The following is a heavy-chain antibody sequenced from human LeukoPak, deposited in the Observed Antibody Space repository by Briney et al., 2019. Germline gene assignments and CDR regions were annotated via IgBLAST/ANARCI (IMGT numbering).Heavy chain of an antibody. CDR2: INHSGSA. CDR1: GGSFSGYY. Sequence: SETLSLTCAVYGGSFSGYYWNWIRQPPGKGLEWIGEINHSGSANYNPSLKSRVSMSLDPSKNQFSLRLTSVTAADTAVYYCARGDIATPGAAFDGWGQGTLITVSS. CDR3: ARGDIATPGAAFDG. D-gene: IGHD6-13*01. V-gene: IGHV4-34*01. J-gene: IGHJ4*02.